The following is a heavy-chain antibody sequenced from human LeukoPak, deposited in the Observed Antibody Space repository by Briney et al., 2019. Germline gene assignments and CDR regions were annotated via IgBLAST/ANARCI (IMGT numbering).Heavy chain of an antibody. J-gene: IGHJ4*02. CDR2: IIPIFGTA. D-gene: IGHD4-17*01. CDR1: GGTFSSYA. CDR3: ARLTVSQSPVPDY. V-gene: IGHV1-69*13. Sequence: SVKVSCKASGGTFSSYAISWVRQAHGQGLEWMGGIIPIFGTANYAQKFQGRVTITADESTSTAYMELSSLRSEDTAVYYCARLTVSQSPVPDYWGQGTLVTVSS.